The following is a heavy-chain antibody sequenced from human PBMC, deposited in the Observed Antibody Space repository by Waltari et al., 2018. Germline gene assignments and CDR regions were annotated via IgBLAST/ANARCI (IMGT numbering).Heavy chain of an antibody. D-gene: IGHD4-17*01. V-gene: IGHV4-59*01. J-gene: IGHJ4*02. CDR1: GGSISSYY. Sequence: QVQLQESGPGLVKPSETLSLTCTVSGGSISSYYWSWIRQPPGKGLEWIGYIYYSGSTNYNPSLKSRVTISVDTSKNQFSLKRSSVTAADTAVYYCARSGPIYGDYYFDYWGQGTLVTVSS. CDR2: IYYSGST. CDR3: ARSGPIYGDYYFDY.